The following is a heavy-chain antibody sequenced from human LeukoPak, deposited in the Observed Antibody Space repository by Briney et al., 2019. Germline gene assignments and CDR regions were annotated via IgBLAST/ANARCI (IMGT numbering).Heavy chain of an antibody. D-gene: IGHD2-2*01. CDR3: ARGEWDIVVVPAASDAFDI. CDR1: GFTFSDYY. J-gene: IGHJ3*02. V-gene: IGHV3-11*01. Sequence: GGSLRLSCAASGFTFSDYYMSWIRQAPGKGLEWVSDISSSGSTIYYAASVKGRFTISRDNAKNSLYLQMNSLRAEDTAVYYCARGEWDIVVVPAASDAFDIWGQGTMVTVSS. CDR2: ISSSGSTI.